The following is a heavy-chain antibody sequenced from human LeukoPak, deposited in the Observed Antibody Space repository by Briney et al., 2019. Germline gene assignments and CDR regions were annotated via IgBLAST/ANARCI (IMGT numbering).Heavy chain of an antibody. J-gene: IGHJ6*02. D-gene: IGHD6-13*01. CDR3: ARDLLPGYSSSWYSPFDYYGMDV. CDR2: ISYDGSNK. V-gene: IGHV3-30*04. CDR1: GFTFSGYA. Sequence: GRSLRLSCAASGFTFSGYAMRWVRQAPGKGLEWVAVISYDGSNKYYADSVKGRFTISRDNSKNTVYLQMNSLRAEDTAVYYCARDLLPGYSSSWYSPFDYYGMDVWGQGTTVTVSS.